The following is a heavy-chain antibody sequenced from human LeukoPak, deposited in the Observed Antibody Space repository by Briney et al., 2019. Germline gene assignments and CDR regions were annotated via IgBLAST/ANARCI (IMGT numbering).Heavy chain of an antibody. Sequence: GGSLRLSCVVSGFTFSSYDMHWVRQAPGKGLEWVAVISYDGSSKYYADSVQGRFTISRDNSKSTLCLQMNSLRAEDTAVYYCAKQLGYCSDGSCYFPYWGQGTLVTVSS. J-gene: IGHJ4*02. V-gene: IGHV3-30*18. CDR1: GFTFSSYD. CDR3: AKQLGYCSDGSCYFPY. CDR2: ISYDGSSK. D-gene: IGHD2-15*01.